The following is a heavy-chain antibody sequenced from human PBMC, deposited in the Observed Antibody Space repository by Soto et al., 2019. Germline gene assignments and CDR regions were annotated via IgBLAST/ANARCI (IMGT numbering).Heavy chain of an antibody. CDR2: ISSDGNNK. V-gene: IGHV3-30-3*01. J-gene: IGHJ4*02. Sequence: QVQLLESGGGVVQPGNSVRISCAASGFTFSSYAMHWVHQAPGKGLEWVSIISSDGNNKYYGDSVKGRFTISRDNSKNTLYLQMNSLRVEDTAVYYCARDRIGTSDYWGQGTLVAVSS. CDR1: GFTFSSYA. D-gene: IGHD1-1*01. CDR3: ARDRIGTSDY.